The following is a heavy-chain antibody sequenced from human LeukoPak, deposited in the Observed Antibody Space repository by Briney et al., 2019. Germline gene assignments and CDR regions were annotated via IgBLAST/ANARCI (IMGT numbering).Heavy chain of an antibody. V-gene: IGHV1-24*01. CDR3: ATSEKAGGYYYYMDV. Sequence: ASVKVSCKASGYTFTSYYMHWVRQAPGQGLEWTGGFDPEDGETIYAQKFQGRVTMTEDTSTDTAYMELSSLRSEDTAVYYCATSEKAGGYYYYMDVWGKGTTVTISS. CDR2: FDPEDGET. D-gene: IGHD6-19*01. CDR1: GYTFTSYY. J-gene: IGHJ6*03.